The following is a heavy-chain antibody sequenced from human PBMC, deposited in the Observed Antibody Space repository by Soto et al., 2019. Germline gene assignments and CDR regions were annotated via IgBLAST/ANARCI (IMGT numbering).Heavy chain of an antibody. V-gene: IGHV3-64D*06. D-gene: IGHD3-9*01. CDR2: ISSNGGST. CDR3: VLGRYYDILTGYYKDYYYYGMDV. J-gene: IGHJ6*02. CDR1: GFTFSSYA. Sequence: PGGSLRLSCSASGFTFSSYAIHWVRQAPGKGLEYVSAISSNGGSTYYADSVKGRFTISRDNSKNTLYLQMSSLRAEDTAVYYCVLGRYYDILTGYYKDYYYYGMDVWGQGTTVTVSS.